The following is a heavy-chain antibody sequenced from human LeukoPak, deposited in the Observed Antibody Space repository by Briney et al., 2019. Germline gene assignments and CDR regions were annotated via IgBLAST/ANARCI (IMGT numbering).Heavy chain of an antibody. J-gene: IGHJ4*02. CDR2: IKQDGSEK. CDR1: GFTFSSYG. V-gene: IGHV3-7*01. D-gene: IGHD3-9*01. Sequence: QTGGSLRLSCAASGFTFSSYGMSWVRQAPGKGLEWVANIKQDGSEKYYVDSVKGRFTISRDNAKNSLYLQMNSLRAEDTAVYYCARADILTGYYNYWGQGTLVTVSS. CDR3: ARADILTGYYNY.